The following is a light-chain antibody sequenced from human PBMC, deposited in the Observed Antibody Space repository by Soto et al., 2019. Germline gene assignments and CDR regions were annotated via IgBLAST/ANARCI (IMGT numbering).Light chain of an antibody. V-gene: IGLV1-40*01. CDR1: NSNIGAGYD. CDR3: QSFDNSLSSLV. J-gene: IGLJ3*02. CDR2: SNI. Sequence: QSVLTQPPSVSGAPGQRVTISCSGNNSNIGAGYDVHWYQHLPGTAPKVLISSNINRPSGVPDRFYGSKSGSSASLAITGVQAADEADYYCQSFDNSLSSLVFGGGTKLTVL.